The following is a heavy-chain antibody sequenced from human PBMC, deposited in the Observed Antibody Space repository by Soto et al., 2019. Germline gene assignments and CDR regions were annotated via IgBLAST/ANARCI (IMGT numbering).Heavy chain of an antibody. V-gene: IGHV3-23*01. CDR2: ISGSGGST. Sequence: EVQLLESGGGLVQPGGSLRLSCAASGFTFSDYAMSWVRQAPGKGLEWVSSISGSGGSTSYADSVKGRLTISRDNDKNTLYLQMYRLRVEDTAVYYCAKDAIGAVSPFYFDYWGQGALVTVSS. D-gene: IGHD4-4*01. J-gene: IGHJ4*02. CDR1: GFTFSDYA. CDR3: AKDAIGAVSPFYFDY.